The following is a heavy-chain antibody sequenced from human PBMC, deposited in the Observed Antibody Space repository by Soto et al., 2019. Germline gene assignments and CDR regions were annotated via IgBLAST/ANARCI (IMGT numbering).Heavy chain of an antibody. D-gene: IGHD6-19*01. J-gene: IGHJ1*01. CDR3: ARDREQWLVRYFQH. Sequence: GASVKVSCXASGYTYTNYIISWARLAPGQGLEWMGWISAYNGNTNYAQRFQGRVTMTTDTSTSTAYMELRSLRSDDTAVYYCARDREQWLVRYFQHWGQGTLVTVSS. V-gene: IGHV1-18*01. CDR2: ISAYNGNT. CDR1: GYTYTNYI.